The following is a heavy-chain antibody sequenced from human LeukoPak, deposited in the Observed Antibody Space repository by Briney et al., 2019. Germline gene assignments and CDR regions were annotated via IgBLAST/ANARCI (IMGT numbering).Heavy chain of an antibody. CDR1: GGTFSSYA. Sequence: SVKVSCKASGGTFSSYAISWVRQAPGQGLEWMGGIIPIFGTANNAQKFQGRVTITADKSTSTAYMELSSLRSEDTAVYYCAGGSSGYVSGYQFNWFDPWGQGTLVTVSS. CDR2: IIPIFGTA. V-gene: IGHV1-69*06. J-gene: IGHJ5*02. CDR3: AGGSSGYVSGYQFNWFDP. D-gene: IGHD5-12*01.